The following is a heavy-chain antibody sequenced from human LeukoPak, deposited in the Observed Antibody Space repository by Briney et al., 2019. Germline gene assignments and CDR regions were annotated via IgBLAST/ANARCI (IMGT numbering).Heavy chain of an antibody. V-gene: IGHV4-4*02. Sequence: PSGTLSLTCAVSGGSITSSHWWSWARQPPGKGLEWIGEIYHGGTTNYNPSLRSRVTMSVDKSKNQFYLKVSSVTAAGTAVYYCATYLYGGDYGSYYFDYWGQGTLVTVSS. J-gene: IGHJ4*02. D-gene: IGHD4-23*01. CDR2: IYHGGTT. CDR3: ATYLYGGDYGSYYFDY. CDR1: GGSITSSHW.